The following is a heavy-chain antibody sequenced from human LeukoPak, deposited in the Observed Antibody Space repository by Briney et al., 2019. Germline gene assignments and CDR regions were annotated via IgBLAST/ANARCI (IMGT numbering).Heavy chain of an antibody. V-gene: IGHV1-2*02. Sequence: ASVKVSCKASGYTFTGYYMHWVRQAPGQGLEWMGWINPNSGGTNHAQKFQGRVTMTRDTSISTAYMELSRLRSDDTAVYYCAKDGGGSWSSNAWGQGTTVTVSS. D-gene: IGHD1-26*01. J-gene: IGHJ3*01. CDR1: GYTFTGYY. CDR2: INPNSGGT. CDR3: AKDGGGSWSSNA.